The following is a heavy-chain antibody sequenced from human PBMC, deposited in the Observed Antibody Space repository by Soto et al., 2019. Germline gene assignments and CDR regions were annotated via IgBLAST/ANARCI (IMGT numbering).Heavy chain of an antibody. J-gene: IGHJ4*02. CDR1: GFTFSNYA. V-gene: IGHV3-30-3*01. Sequence: QVQLVESGGGVVQPGRSLRLSCAASGFTFSNYAMHWVRQAPGKGLEWVAVISYDGSNKYYADSVKGRFTISRDNSKNTLYLQMNSLRAEDTAVYYCARDWWQWLVRFYFDYWGQGTLVTVSS. CDR2: ISYDGSNK. CDR3: ARDWWQWLVRFYFDY. D-gene: IGHD6-19*01.